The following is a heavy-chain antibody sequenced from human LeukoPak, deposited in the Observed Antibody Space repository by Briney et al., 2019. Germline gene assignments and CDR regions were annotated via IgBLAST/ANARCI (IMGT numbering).Heavy chain of an antibody. CDR1: GGSISSYY. D-gene: IGHD6-19*01. Sequence: PSETLSLTCTVSGGSISSYYWSWIRQPPGKGLEWIGYIYYSGSTNYNPSLKSRVTISVDTSKNQFSLKLSSVTAADTAMYYCARHGYSSGWGNEYFQHWGQGTLVTVSS. CDR3: ARHGYSSGWGNEYFQH. CDR2: IYYSGST. J-gene: IGHJ1*01. V-gene: IGHV4-59*08.